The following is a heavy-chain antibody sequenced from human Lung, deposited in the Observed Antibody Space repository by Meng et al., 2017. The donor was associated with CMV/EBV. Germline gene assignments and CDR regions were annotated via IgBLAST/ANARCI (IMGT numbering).Heavy chain of an antibody. V-gene: IGHV1-18*01. D-gene: IGHD2-2*01. CDR3: ARERGYGSMNDCYKDGMDV. Sequence: ASVTVSXKASRYTFTRYGIRWVRQAPGQGLEWMGWINVYNGRRDYAQRFKDRVNMTTDTSTSTAHMDLKSLRSDDTATDYCARERGYGSMNDCYKDGMDVWGQGTXVTVSS. CDR1: RYTFTRYG. J-gene: IGHJ6*02. CDR2: INVYNGRR.